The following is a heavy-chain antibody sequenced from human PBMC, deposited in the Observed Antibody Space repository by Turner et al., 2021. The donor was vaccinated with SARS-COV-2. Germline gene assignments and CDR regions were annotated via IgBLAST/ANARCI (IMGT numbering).Heavy chain of an antibody. CDR3: ARDQAYCGGDCYDYYYYYGMDV. J-gene: IGHJ6*02. Sequence: QVQLQESGPGLVKPSETLSLTCTVSGGSISSYYWSWIRQPPGKGLEWIGYIYYSGSTKYNPFLKSRVTISVDTSKNQFSLKLSSVTAADTAVYYCARDQAYCGGDCYDYYYYYGMDVWGQGTTVTVSS. V-gene: IGHV4-59*01. D-gene: IGHD2-21*02. CDR2: IYYSGST. CDR1: GGSISSYY.